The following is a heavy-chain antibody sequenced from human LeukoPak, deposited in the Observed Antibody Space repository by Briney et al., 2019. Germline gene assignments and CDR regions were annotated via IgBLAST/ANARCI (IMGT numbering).Heavy chain of an antibody. V-gene: IGHV3-73*01. J-gene: IGHJ4*02. D-gene: IGHD3-3*01. Sequence: GGSLRLSCAVSGLTFSGAWMNWVRQASGKGLEWVGRITKKDQNYATAYAASVKGRFTISRDDSQNTAYLQMNSLKTEDTAVYYCAALDNFWSEYWGQGTLVAVSS. CDR3: AALDNFWSEY. CDR2: ITKKDQNYAT. CDR1: GLTFSGAW.